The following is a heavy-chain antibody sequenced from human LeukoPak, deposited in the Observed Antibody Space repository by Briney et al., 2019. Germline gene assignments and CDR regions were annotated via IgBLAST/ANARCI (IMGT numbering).Heavy chain of an antibody. CDR1: GFTFSDYY. CDR2: ISSSGSTT. Sequence: PGGSLGLSCAASGFTFSDYYMSWIRQAPGKGLEWVSYISSSGSTTYYVDSVKGRFTISRDNAKNSLYLQMNSLRAEDTAVYYCASNIVVVPAAIDYWGQGTLVTVSS. J-gene: IGHJ4*02. D-gene: IGHD2-2*01. V-gene: IGHV3-11*01. CDR3: ASNIVVVPAAIDY.